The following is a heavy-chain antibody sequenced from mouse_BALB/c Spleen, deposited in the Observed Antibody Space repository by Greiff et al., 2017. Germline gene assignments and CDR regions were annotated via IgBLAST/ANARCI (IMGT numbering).Heavy chain of an antibody. D-gene: IGHD2-4*01. V-gene: IGHV5-4*02. CDR1: GFTFSDYY. CDR3: ARQGDYYDYDGYYFDY. CDR2: ISDGGSYT. Sequence: EVMLVESGGGLVKPGGSLKLSCAASGFTFSDYYMYWVRQTPEKRLEWVATISDGGSYTYYPDSVKGRFTISRDNAKNNLYLQMSSLKSEDTAMYYCARQGDYYDYDGYYFDYWGQGTTLTVSS. J-gene: IGHJ2*01.